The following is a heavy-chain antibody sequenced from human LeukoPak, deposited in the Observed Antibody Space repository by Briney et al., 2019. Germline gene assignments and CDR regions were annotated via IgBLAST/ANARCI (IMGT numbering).Heavy chain of an antibody. Sequence: SETLSLTCAVYGGSFSGYYWSWIRQPPGKGLEWIGEINHSGSTNYNPSLKSRVTISVDTSKNQFSLKLSSVTAADTAVYYCAREGPRFLEWLTNWGQGTLVTVSS. V-gene: IGHV4-34*01. J-gene: IGHJ4*02. CDR1: GGSFSGYY. CDR3: AREGPRFLEWLTN. CDR2: INHSGST. D-gene: IGHD3-3*01.